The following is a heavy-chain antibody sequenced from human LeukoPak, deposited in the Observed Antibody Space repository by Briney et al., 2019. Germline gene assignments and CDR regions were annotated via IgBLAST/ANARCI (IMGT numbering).Heavy chain of an antibody. D-gene: IGHD3-16*01. Sequence: PGGSLRLSCAASGFTFSSYAMHWVRRAPGNGLEWVAVISYDGSSIHYADSVKGRFTISRDNSKNTLYLQMNSLRAEDTAVCYCAKDRVGEIDYWGQGTLVTVSS. V-gene: IGHV3-30-3*01. CDR3: AKDRVGEIDY. CDR1: GFTFSSYA. J-gene: IGHJ4*02. CDR2: ISYDGSSI.